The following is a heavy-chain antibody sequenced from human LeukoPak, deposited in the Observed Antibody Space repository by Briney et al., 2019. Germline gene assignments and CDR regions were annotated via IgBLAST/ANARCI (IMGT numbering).Heavy chain of an antibody. Sequence: GGSLRLSCAASGFTFDDYAMHWVRQAPGKGLEWVSGISWSSGSIGYADSVKGRFTISRDNAKNSLYLQMNSLRAEDTALYYCAKLTRIYSVDYWGQGTLVTVSS. J-gene: IGHJ4*02. CDR3: AKLTRIYSVDY. CDR1: GFTFDDYA. CDR2: ISWSSGSI. D-gene: IGHD1-20*01. V-gene: IGHV3-9*01.